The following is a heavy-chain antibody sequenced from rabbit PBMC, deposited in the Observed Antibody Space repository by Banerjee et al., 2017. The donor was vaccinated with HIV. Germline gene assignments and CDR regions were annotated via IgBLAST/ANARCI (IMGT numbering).Heavy chain of an antibody. D-gene: IGHD8-1*01. V-gene: IGHV1S45*01. CDR1: GFSFSGGYW. J-gene: IGHJ4*01. CDR3: ARDRAGSGWYFNL. Sequence: QEQLEESGGGLVKPGASLTLTCKASGFSFSGGYWMCWVRQAPGKGLEWIACIGVTSGNTYYASWAKGRFTISKTSSTTVTLQMTSLTAADTATYFCARDRAGSGWYFNLWGQGTLVTVS. CDR2: IGVTSGNT.